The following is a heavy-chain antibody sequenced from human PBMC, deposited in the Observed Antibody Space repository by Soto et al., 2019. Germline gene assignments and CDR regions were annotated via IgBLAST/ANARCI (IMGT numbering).Heavy chain of an antibody. CDR1: GGSISSGGYS. V-gene: IGHV4-30-2*01. J-gene: IGHJ6*02. CDR3: ARVPDL. Sequence: SETLSLTCAVSGGSISSGGYSWSWIRQPPGKGLEWIGYIYHSGSTYYTPSLKSRVTISVDRSKNQFSLKLSSVTSSDTAVYYCARVPDLWGQGTTVTVSS. CDR2: IYHSGST.